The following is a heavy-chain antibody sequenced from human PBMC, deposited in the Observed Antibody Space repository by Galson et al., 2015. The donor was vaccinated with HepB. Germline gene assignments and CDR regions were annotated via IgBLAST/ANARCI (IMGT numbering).Heavy chain of an antibody. J-gene: IGHJ5*02. CDR2: INGRGPTR. CDR3: VKEGSWFGGDWFDP. Sequence: SLRLSCAGSGFIFRHHAMAWIRQAPGKGLEWVSGINGRGPTRSYSDAVKGRLSISRDNSKDTVFLQMDNLRAEDTAVYYCVKEGSWFGGDWFDPWGQGALVTVS. V-gene: IGHV3-23*01. CDR1: GFIFRHHA. D-gene: IGHD3-16*01.